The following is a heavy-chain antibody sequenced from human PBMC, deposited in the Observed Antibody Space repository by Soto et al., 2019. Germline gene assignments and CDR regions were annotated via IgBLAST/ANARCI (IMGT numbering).Heavy chain of an antibody. V-gene: IGHV4-59*01. CDR2: IYYSGST. CDR1: GGSISSYY. D-gene: IGHD6-13*01. CDR3: ARESIAAAGTYFDY. J-gene: IGHJ4*02. Sequence: LEILSLTCTVSGGSISSYYWSWIRQPPGKGLEWIGYIYYSGSTNYNPSLKSRVTISVDTSKNQFSLKLSSVTAADTAVYYCARESIAAAGTYFDYWGQGTLVTVSS.